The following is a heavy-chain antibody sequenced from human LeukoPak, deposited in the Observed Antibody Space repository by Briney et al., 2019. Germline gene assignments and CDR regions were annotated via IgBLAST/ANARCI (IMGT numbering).Heavy chain of an antibody. V-gene: IGHV1-3*01. D-gene: IGHD6-19*01. CDR3: ARGEIAVAAYDY. CDR2: INAGNGNT. Sequence: ASVKVSCKASGYTVTRYAMHWVRQAPGQRLEWMGWINAGNGNTKYSQKFQGRVTITRDTSASTAYMELSSLRSEDTAVYYCARGEIAVAAYDYWGHGTLVTVSS. CDR1: GYTVTRYA. J-gene: IGHJ4*01.